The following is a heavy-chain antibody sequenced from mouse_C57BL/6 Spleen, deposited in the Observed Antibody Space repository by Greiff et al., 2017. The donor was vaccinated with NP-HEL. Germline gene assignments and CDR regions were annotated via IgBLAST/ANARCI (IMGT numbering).Heavy chain of an antibody. CDR3: SRGRITTVDAMDY. V-gene: IGHV1-19*01. CDR2: INPYNGGT. D-gene: IGHD1-1*01. CDR1: GYTFTDYY. J-gene: IGHJ4*01. Sequence: VQLQQSGPVLVKPGASVKMSCKASGYTFTDYYMNWVKQSHGKSLEWIGVINPYNGGTSYNQKFKGKATLTVDKSSSTAYMELNSLTSEDSAVYYCSRGRITTVDAMDYWGQGTSVTVSS.